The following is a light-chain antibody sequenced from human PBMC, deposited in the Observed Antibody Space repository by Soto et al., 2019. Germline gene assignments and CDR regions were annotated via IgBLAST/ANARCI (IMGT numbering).Light chain of an antibody. Sequence: QSVLTQPASMSGSPGQSITISCTGTRLDVGGYNYVSWYHQHPGKAPKLIIYEVTNQPSGVSDRFSGSKSDNTASLTISGLQTEDEADYYCCSYVSSKTYVFGTGTKLTVL. CDR3: CSYVSSKTYV. CDR2: EVT. J-gene: IGLJ1*01. V-gene: IGLV2-14*03. CDR1: RLDVGGYNY.